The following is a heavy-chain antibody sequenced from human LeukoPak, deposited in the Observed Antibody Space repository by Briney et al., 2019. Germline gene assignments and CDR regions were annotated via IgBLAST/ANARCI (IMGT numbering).Heavy chain of an antibody. CDR1: GGSFSGYY. J-gene: IGHJ4*02. CDR3: ARGGWELPEGYLDY. Sequence: SETLSLTCAVYGGSFSGYYWSWIRQRPGKWLEWIGEINHSGGTSYNPSLKSRVTMSVDTSKNQFSLRLISVTVADTALYYCARGGWELPEGYLDYWGQGTLVTVSS. CDR2: INHSGGT. D-gene: IGHD1-26*01. V-gene: IGHV4-34*01.